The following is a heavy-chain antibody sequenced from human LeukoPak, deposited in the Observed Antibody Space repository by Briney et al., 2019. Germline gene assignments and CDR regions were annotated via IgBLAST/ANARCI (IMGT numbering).Heavy chain of an antibody. J-gene: IGHJ4*02. V-gene: IGHV3-9*01. CDR3: AKDYLPGGQRAYYFDY. Sequence: PGGSLRLSCAASGFTFDDYAMPWVRQAPGKGLEWVSGISWNSGSIGYADSVNCRFTISRDNAKNSLYLQMNNLRAEDTALYYCAKDYLPGGQRAYYFDYWGQGTLVTVSS. CDR1: GFTFDDYA. CDR2: ISWNSGSI.